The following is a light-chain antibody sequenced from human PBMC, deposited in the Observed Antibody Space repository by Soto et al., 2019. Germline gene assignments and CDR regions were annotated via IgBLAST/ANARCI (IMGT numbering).Light chain of an antibody. Sequence: EIVLTQSPATLSLSPGARATLSCRASQSVSTFLAWYQQKPGQAPRLLIYDASNRASGIPARFSGSGSGTDFPLTISSLAPEDFAVYYCQQRTPWLTFGGGTKVEIK. CDR1: QSVSTF. J-gene: IGKJ4*01. V-gene: IGKV3-11*01. CDR2: DAS. CDR3: QQRTPWLT.